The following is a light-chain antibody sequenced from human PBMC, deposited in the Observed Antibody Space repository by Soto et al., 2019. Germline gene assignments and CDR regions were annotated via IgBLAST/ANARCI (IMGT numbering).Light chain of an antibody. CDR1: QSLLYSNGYNY. CDR3: MQSLQGPFT. J-gene: IGKJ2*01. Sequence: DIVMTQSPLSLPVTPGEPASISCRSSQSLLYSNGYNYLDWYLQKPGQSPQLLIYLGSNRASGVPDRCSGSGSGTDFTLKISRVEAEDVGVYYCMQSLQGPFTFGQGSKLEIQ. CDR2: LGS. V-gene: IGKV2-28*01.